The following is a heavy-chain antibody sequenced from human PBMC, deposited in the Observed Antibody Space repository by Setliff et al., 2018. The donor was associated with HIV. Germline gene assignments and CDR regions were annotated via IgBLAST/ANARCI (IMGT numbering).Heavy chain of an antibody. D-gene: IGHD3-22*01. CDR1: GGSITSSTYY. CDR2: IFYSGST. J-gene: IGHJ4*02. Sequence: LRETLSLTCTVSGGSITSSTYYWDWIRQPPGKGLEWIGSIFYSGSTYYNPSVKSRVTISIDTSKNHFSLRLSSVTAADTAVYYCARDHKYYYDSSGLDYWGQGTLVTVS. CDR3: ARDHKYYYDSSGLDY. V-gene: IGHV4-39*07.